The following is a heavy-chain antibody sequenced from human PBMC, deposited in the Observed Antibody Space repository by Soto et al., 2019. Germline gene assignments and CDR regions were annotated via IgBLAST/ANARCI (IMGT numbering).Heavy chain of an antibody. Sequence: ASVKVSCKASGYAFIDHYIHWLRQAPGQGLEWMGWINPNSGGTNYAQKFQGWVTMTRDTSISTAYMGLSRLRSDDTAVYYCARDLTGYGDYVDYYYGMDVWGLGTTVTVSS. CDR3: ARDLTGYGDYVDYYYGMDV. D-gene: IGHD4-17*01. V-gene: IGHV1-2*04. J-gene: IGHJ6*02. CDR1: GYAFIDHY. CDR2: INPNSGGT.